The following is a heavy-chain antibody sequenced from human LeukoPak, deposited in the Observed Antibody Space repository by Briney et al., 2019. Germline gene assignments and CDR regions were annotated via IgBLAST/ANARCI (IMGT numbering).Heavy chain of an antibody. V-gene: IGHV1-2*02. CDR2: INPNSGTT. D-gene: IGHD4/OR15-4a*01. J-gene: IGHJ4*02. CDR1: GYTFTGCY. Sequence: ASVKVSCKASGYTFTGCYMHWVRQAPGQGLEWMGWINPNSGTTNYAQKFQGRVAMTRDTSISTAYMELISLRSDDTAVYYCARDSGMVPDYWGQGTLVTVSS. CDR3: ARDSGMVPDY.